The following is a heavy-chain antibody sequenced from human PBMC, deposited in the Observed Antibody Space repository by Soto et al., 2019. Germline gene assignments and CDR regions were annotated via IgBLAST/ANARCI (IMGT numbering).Heavy chain of an antibody. CDR2: ISSSSSTI. CDR3: ARARMTTVTTYHWYFDL. Sequence: PGGSLRLSCAASGFTFSSYSMNWVRQAPGKRLEWVSYISSSSSTIYYADSVKGRFTISRDNAKNSLYLQMNSLRDEDTAVYYCARARMTTVTTYHWYFDLWGRGTLVTVSS. D-gene: IGHD4-4*01. V-gene: IGHV3-48*02. J-gene: IGHJ2*01. CDR1: GFTFSSYS.